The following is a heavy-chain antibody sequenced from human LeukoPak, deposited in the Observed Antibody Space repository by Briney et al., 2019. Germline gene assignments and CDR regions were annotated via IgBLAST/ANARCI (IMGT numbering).Heavy chain of an antibody. CDR2: IHNDGSAT. CDR1: GFSFSTSW. Sequence: GGSLRLSCAASGFSFSTSWMHWVRQAPGKGLVWVSRIHNDGSATNYADSVKGRFTISRDNAKNTLYLQMNNLRDEDTAVYFCASTARQSYFDCWGQGILVTVSS. V-gene: IGHV3-74*01. J-gene: IGHJ4*02. D-gene: IGHD3-9*01. CDR3: ASTARQSYFDC.